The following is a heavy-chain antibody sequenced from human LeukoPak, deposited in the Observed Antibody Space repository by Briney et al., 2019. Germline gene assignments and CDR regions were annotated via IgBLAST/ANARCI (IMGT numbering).Heavy chain of an antibody. J-gene: IGHJ4*02. CDR1: EFYW. D-gene: IGHD4-11*01. V-gene: IGHV3-30-3*01. Sequence: PGGSLRLSCAASEFYWMHWVRQAPGKGLEWVAVISYDGSNKYYADSVKGRFTISRDNSKNTLYLQMNSLRAEDTAVYYCASQPTKVNYWGQGTLVTVSS. CDR3: ASQPTKVNY. CDR2: ISYDGSNK.